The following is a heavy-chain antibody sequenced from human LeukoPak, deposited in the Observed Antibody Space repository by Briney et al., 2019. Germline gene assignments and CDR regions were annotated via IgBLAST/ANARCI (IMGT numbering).Heavy chain of an antibody. D-gene: IGHD4-17*01. Sequence: SETLSLTCTVSGGSISSGDYYWSWIRQPPGKGLEWIGYIYYSGSTYYTPSLKSRVTISVDTSKNQSSLKLSSVTAADTAVYYCARVSSPYGDYYFDYWGQGTLVTVSS. V-gene: IGHV4-30-4*01. CDR3: ARVSSPYGDYYFDY. J-gene: IGHJ4*02. CDR1: GGSISSGDYY. CDR2: IYYSGST.